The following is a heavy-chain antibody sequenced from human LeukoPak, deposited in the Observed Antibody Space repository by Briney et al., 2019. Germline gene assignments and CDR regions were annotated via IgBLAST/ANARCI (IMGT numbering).Heavy chain of an antibody. V-gene: IGHV1-46*01. CDR1: AYSFTSYY. CDR3: ARGTTVTTPTFHY. J-gene: IGHJ4*02. Sequence: ASVKVSCKASAYSFTSYYLDWVRQAPGQWLELMGVIDPSGGSTNYVQKFQGRVTMTRDTSTSTVYMELSSLRSEDTAIYYCARGTTVTTPTFHYWGQGTLVTVSS. CDR2: IDPSGGST. D-gene: IGHD4-17*01.